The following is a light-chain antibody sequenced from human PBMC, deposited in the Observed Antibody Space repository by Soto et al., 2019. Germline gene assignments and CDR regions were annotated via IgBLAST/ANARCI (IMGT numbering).Light chain of an antibody. CDR2: LNSDGSH. Sequence: QSALTQSPSASASLGASVKLTCTLSSGHSSYAIAWHQQQPEKGPRYLMKLNSDGSHSKGDGIPDRFSGSSSGAERYLTISSLQSEDEADYYCQTWGTGPQWVFGGGTKLTVL. CDR1: SGHSSYA. J-gene: IGLJ3*02. CDR3: QTWGTGPQWV. V-gene: IGLV4-69*01.